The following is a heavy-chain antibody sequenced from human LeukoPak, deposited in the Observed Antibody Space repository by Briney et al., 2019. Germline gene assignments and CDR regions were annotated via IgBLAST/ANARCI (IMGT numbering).Heavy chain of an antibody. V-gene: IGHV4-39*01. D-gene: IGHD3-10*01. Sequence: KPSETLSLTCTVSGGSISSSSYYWGWIRQPPGKGLEWIGSIYYSGSTYYNPSLKSRVTISVDTSKNQFSLKLSSVTAADTAVYYCARRHITMVRGVPISFDGFDIWGQGTMVTVSS. CDR2: IYYSGST. CDR1: GGSISSSSYY. CDR3: ARRHITMVRGVPISFDGFDI. J-gene: IGHJ3*02.